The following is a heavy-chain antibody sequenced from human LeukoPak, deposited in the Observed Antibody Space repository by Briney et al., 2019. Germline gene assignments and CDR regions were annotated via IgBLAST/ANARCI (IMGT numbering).Heavy chain of an antibody. CDR1: GFTVSSNY. D-gene: IGHD3-10*01. Sequence: GGSLRLSCAASGFTVSSNYMSGVRQAPGKGLDGVSVIYIGGSTYYADSVKGRFTISRDNSKNTLYLQMNSLRAGDTAVYYCARAYGITMVRGVFDYWGQGTLVTVSS. J-gene: IGHJ4*02. CDR3: ARAYGITMVRGVFDY. CDR2: IYIGGST. V-gene: IGHV3-66*02.